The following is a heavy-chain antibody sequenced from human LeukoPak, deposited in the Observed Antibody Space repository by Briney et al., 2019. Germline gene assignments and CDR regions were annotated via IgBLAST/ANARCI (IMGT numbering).Heavy chain of an antibody. CDR3: ARLGATGQESWHYFDY. J-gene: IGHJ4*02. D-gene: IGHD1-26*01. CDR2: IIPILGIA. Sequence: GASVKVSCKASGGTFSSYAISWVRQAPGQGLEWMGRIIPILGIANYAQKFQGRATITADKSTSTAYMELSSLRSEDTAVYYCARLGATGQESWHYFDYWGQGTLVTVSS. CDR1: GGTFSSYA. V-gene: IGHV1-69*04.